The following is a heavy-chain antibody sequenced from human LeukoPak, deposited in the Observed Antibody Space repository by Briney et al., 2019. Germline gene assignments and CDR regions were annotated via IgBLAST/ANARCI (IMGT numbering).Heavy chain of an antibody. D-gene: IGHD3-10*01. Sequence: GASVKVSCKASGYTFTSYGISWVRQAPGQGLEWMGWISAYNGNTNYAQKLQGRVTMTTDTSTSTAYMELRSLRSDDTAVYCCAREGDYYGSGSYYNGPELFRMDVWGQGTTVTVSS. J-gene: IGHJ6*02. V-gene: IGHV1-18*01. CDR1: GYTFTSYG. CDR2: ISAYNGNT. CDR3: AREGDYYGSGSYYNGPELFRMDV.